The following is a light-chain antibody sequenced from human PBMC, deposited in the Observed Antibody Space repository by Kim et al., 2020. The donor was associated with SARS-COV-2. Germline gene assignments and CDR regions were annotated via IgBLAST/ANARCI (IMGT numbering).Light chain of an antibody. CDR3: QSADSSGIWV. J-gene: IGLJ3*02. CDR1: ALPKQY. CDR2: KDS. Sequence: SYELTQPPSVSVSPGQTARITCSGDALPKQYIYWYQKKPGQAPVMVVFKDSERPSGIPERFSGSSSGTTVTLTISGVEAEDEADYYCQSADSSGIWVFGG. V-gene: IGLV3-25*03.